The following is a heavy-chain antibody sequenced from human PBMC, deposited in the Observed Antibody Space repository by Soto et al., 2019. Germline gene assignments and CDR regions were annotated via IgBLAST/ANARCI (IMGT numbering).Heavy chain of an antibody. D-gene: IGHD2-2*01. CDR1: GFTFSSYW. V-gene: IGHV3-7*01. Sequence: EVQLVESGGGLVQPGGSLRLSCAASGFTFSSYWMTWVRQAPGKGLEWVANIKQDGSEKNYVDSVKGRFTISRDNAKNSLYLQMNSLRAEDTAVYYCARDLEYQLLRHYYYYYGMDVWGQGTTVTVSS. J-gene: IGHJ6*02. CDR2: IKQDGSEK. CDR3: ARDLEYQLLRHYYYYYGMDV.